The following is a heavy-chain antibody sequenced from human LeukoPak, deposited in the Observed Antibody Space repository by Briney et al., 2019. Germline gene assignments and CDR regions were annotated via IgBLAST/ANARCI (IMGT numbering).Heavy chain of an antibody. D-gene: IGHD3-10*01. CDR3: AKGYSSSGTYNTPFDY. CDR2: ISSGGST. CDR1: GFTFSSYA. J-gene: IGHJ4*02. V-gene: IGHV3-23*01. Sequence: PGGSLRLSCAASGFTFSSYAMSWVRQAQGKGLEWASVISSGGSTGYVDSVKGRFTISRDYSKNTLYLQMDSLRAEDSAVYYCAKGYSSSGTYNTPFDYWGQGTLVTVSS.